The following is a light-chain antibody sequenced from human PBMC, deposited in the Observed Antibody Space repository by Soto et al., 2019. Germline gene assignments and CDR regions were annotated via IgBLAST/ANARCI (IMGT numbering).Light chain of an antibody. CDR2: GAS. V-gene: IGKV3-20*01. CDR1: QSVSSSY. J-gene: IGKJ2*01. CDR3: QQYGSSPPNT. Sequence: EIVLTQSPGTLSLSPGERATLSCRASQSVSSSYLAWYQQKPGQAPRVLIYGASSRATGIPDRFSGSGSGTDFTLTTSSLEPEDFVVYYCQQYGSSPPNTFGQGTKLEIK.